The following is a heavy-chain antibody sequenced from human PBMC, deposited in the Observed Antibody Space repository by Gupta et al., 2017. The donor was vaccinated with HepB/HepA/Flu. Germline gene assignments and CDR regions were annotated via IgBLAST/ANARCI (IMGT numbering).Heavy chain of an antibody. V-gene: IGHV4-31*03. Sequence: QVQLQESGPGLVKPSQTLSLTCTASGGSISSGGYYWSWIRQHPGKGLEWIGYIYYSGSTYYNPSLKSRVTISVDTSKNQFSLKLSSVTAADTAVYYCARDRRDIVVVPAAPRYYYGMDVWGQGTTVTVSS. D-gene: IGHD2-2*01. J-gene: IGHJ6*02. CDR3: ARDRRDIVVVPAAPRYYYGMDV. CDR1: GGSISSGGYY. CDR2: IYYSGST.